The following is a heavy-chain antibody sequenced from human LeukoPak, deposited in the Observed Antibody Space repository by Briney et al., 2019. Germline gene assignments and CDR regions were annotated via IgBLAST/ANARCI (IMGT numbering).Heavy chain of an antibody. CDR2: IYSGGAT. J-gene: IGHJ4*02. Sequence: GGALRLSCAASGVTVGNNYMIWVRQAPGKGLEWVSRIYSGGATNYADSVKGRFTISGDSSKNTLFLQLNSLRAEDTAVYYCARDPSAVALGTYGWGQGTLVTVSS. D-gene: IGHD6-13*01. CDR3: ARDPSAVALGTYG. CDR1: GVTVGNNY. V-gene: IGHV3-66*01.